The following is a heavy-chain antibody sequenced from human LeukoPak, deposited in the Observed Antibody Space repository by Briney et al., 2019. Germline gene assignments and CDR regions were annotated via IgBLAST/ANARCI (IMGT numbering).Heavy chain of an antibody. CDR3: AKDGIAAAGHYFDY. CDR2: ISYDGSNK. D-gene: IGHD6-13*01. J-gene: IGHJ4*02. V-gene: IGHV3-30*18. CDR1: GFTFSSYG. Sequence: GRSLRLSCAASGFTFSSYGMHWVRQAPGKGLEWVAVISYDGSNKYYADSVKGRFTISRDNPKNTLYLQMNSLRAEDTAVYYCAKDGIAAAGHYFDYWGQGTLVTVSS.